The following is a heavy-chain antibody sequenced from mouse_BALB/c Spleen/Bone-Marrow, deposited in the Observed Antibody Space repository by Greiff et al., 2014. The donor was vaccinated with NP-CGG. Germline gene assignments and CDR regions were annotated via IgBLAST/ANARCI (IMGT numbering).Heavy chain of an antibody. CDR1: GISITTGNYR. CDR2: IYYSGSI. V-gene: IGHV3-5*02. D-gene: IGHD1-1*01. CDR3: ARYLGAYFDY. Sequence: EVQLQQSGPGLVKPSQTVSLTCTVTGISITTGNYRWSWIRQFPGNKLAWIGYIYYSGSITYNPSLTSRTTITRDTSKNQFFLEMNSLTAEDTATYYCARYLGAYFDYWGQGTTLTVSS. J-gene: IGHJ2*01.